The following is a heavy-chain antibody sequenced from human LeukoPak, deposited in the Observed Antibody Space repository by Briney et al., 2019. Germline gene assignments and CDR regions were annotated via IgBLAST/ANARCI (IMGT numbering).Heavy chain of an antibody. CDR2: IKQDGSEK. J-gene: IGHJ6*02. CDR3: ARDHYDFWSGYYTGIVPLGGMDV. Sequence: GRSLRLSCAASGFTFSSYWMSWVRQAPGKGLEWVANIKQDGSEKYYVDSVKGRFTISRDNAKNSLYLQMNSLRAEDTAVYYCARDHYDFWSGYYTGIVPLGGMDVWGQGTTVTVSS. CDR1: GFTFSSYW. V-gene: IGHV3-7*01. D-gene: IGHD3-3*01.